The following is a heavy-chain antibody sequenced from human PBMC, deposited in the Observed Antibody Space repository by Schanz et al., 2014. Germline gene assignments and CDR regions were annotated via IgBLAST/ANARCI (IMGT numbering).Heavy chain of an antibody. CDR1: GFTFSNAW. Sequence: EAQVVESGGGLVKPGGSLRLSCVASGFTFSNAWMSWVRQAPGKGVEWVGRIKSKTDGGTTDFAAPVKGRFSISRDDSKNTLYLQMNSLKTEDTAVYYCTSAVRATFGYFAYWGQGTLLVTVSS. V-gene: IGHV3-15*01. D-gene: IGHD2-15*01. J-gene: IGHJ4*02. CDR3: TSAVRATFGYFAY. CDR2: IKSKTDGGTT.